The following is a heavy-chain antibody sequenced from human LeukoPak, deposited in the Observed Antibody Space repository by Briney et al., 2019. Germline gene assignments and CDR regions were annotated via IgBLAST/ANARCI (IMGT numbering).Heavy chain of an antibody. CDR3: ARATPAVDYGDYVDYFDY. J-gene: IGHJ4*02. V-gene: IGHV4-61*01. CDR2: VHYSGSA. Sequence: SETLSLTCSVSGGSVRSDISHWSWIRQPPGKGLEWIGYVHYSGSANYNPSLESRVTMSLDNSKNQFSLELTSVTAADTAVYYCARATPAVDYGDYVDYFDYWGQGTLVTVSS. CDR1: GGSVRSDISH. D-gene: IGHD4-17*01.